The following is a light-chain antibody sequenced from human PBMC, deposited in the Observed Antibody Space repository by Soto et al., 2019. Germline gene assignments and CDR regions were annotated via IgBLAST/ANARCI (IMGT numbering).Light chain of an antibody. CDR1: SSDFGGYNY. V-gene: IGLV2-14*01. CDR3: SSYTSSYVV. J-gene: IGLJ2*01. Sequence: QSALTQPASVSGSPGQSSTISCTGTSSDFGGYNYVSWYQQHPGKAPKLMIYEVSNRPSGVSNRFSGSKSGNTASLTISGLQAEDEADYYCSSYTSSYVVFGGGTELTVL. CDR2: EVS.